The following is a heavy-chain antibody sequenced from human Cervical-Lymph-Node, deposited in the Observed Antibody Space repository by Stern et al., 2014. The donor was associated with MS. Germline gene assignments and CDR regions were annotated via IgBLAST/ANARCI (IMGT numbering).Heavy chain of an antibody. Sequence: VHLVESGAEVKKPGASVKVSCKASGYTFTSYGISWVRQAPGQGLEWMGWISAYNGNTNYAQKLQGRVTMTTDTSTSTAYMELRSLRSDDTAVYYCARPYHYYDSSGYSRAFDIWGQGTMVTVSS. V-gene: IGHV1-18*04. D-gene: IGHD3-22*01. CDR1: GYTFTSYG. CDR3: ARPYHYYDSSGYSRAFDI. CDR2: ISAYNGNT. J-gene: IGHJ3*02.